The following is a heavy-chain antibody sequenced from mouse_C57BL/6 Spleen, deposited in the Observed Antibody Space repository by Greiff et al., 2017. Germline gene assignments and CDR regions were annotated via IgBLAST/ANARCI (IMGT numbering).Heavy chain of an antibody. CDR1: GYAFSSSW. V-gene: IGHV1-82*01. Sequence: VKVVESGPELVKPGASVKISCKASGYAFSSSWMNWVKQRPGKGLEWIGRIYPGDGDTNYNGKFKGKATLTADKSSSTAYMQLSSLTSEDSAVYFCARYPDYYFDYWGQGTTLTVSS. J-gene: IGHJ2*01. CDR3: ARYPDYYFDY. D-gene: IGHD2-13*01. CDR2: IYPGDGDT.